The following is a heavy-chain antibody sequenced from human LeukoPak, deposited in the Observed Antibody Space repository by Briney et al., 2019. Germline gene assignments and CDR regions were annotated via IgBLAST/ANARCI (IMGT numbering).Heavy chain of an antibody. CDR1: GYTFAGYY. J-gene: IGHJ4*02. D-gene: IGHD1-7*01. V-gene: IGHV1-2*02. CDR3: ARGLSRELRNMGY. Sequence: ASVKVSCKASGYTFAGYYMHWVRQAPGQGLEWMGWINPNSGGTNYAQKFQGRVTMTRDTSISTAYMELSRLRSDDTAVYYCARGLSRELRNMGYWGQGTLVTVSS. CDR2: INPNSGGT.